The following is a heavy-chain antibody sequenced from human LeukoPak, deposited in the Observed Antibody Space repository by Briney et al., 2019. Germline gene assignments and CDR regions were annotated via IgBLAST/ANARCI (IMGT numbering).Heavy chain of an antibody. V-gene: IGHV3-30*04. CDR3: ARSIYSYSIVVVNDAFDI. J-gene: IGHJ3*02. CDR1: GFTFSSYA. CDR2: ISYDGSNK. Sequence: SGGSLRLSCAASGFTFSSYAMHWVRQAPGKGLEWVAVISYDGSNKYYADSVKGRFTISRDNSKNTLYLQMNSLRAEDTAVYYCARSIYSYSIVVVNDAFDIWGQGTMVTVSS. D-gene: IGHD3-22*01.